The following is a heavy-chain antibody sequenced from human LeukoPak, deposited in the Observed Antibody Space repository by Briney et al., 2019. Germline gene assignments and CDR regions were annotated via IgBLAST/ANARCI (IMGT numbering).Heavy chain of an antibody. V-gene: IGHV3-23*01. J-gene: IGHJ4*02. CDR1: GFTFSSYV. Sequence: GGTLRLSCAASGFTFSSYVMTWVRQAPGKGLEWVSAISGSGDSTYYADSVKGRFTISRDNSKSTLYLQMNSLRAEDTAVYYCAKVAVRGVIINYFDYWGQGTLVTVSS. CDR3: AKVAVRGVIINYFDY. CDR2: ISGSGDST. D-gene: IGHD3-10*01.